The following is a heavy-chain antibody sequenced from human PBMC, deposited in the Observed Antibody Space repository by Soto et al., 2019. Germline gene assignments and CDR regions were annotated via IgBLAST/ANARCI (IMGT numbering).Heavy chain of an antibody. D-gene: IGHD6-6*01. J-gene: IGHJ4*02. CDR3: ASLEYSSSSLDY. CDR2: IYYSGST. V-gene: IGHV4-31*03. Sequence: SETLSLTCTVSGGSISSGGYYWSWIRQHPGKGLEWIGYIYYSGSTYYNPSLKSRVTISVDTSKNQFSLKLSSVTAADTAVYYCASLEYSSSSLDYWGQGALVTVSS. CDR1: GGSISSGGYY.